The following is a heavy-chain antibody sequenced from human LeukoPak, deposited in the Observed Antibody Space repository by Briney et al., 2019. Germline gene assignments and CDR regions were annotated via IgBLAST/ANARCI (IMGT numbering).Heavy chain of an antibody. CDR2: INHSGST. CDR1: GGSFSGYY. Sequence: MASETLSLTCAVYGGSFSGYYWSWIRQPPGKGLEWIGEINHSGSTNYNPSLKSRVTISVDTSKNQFSLKLSSVTAADTAVYYCARGRYCSSTSCYNYYYYYGMDVWGQGTTVTVSS. D-gene: IGHD2-2*02. CDR3: ARGRYCSSTSCYNYYYYYGMDV. V-gene: IGHV4-34*01. J-gene: IGHJ6*02.